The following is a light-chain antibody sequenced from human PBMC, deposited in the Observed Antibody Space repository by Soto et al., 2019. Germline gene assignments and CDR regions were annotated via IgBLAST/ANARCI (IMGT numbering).Light chain of an antibody. Sequence: EIVLTQAPGTLSLSPVERSTLSGIAIQSVSSNYLAWYQQKPGQAPRLLIYGASTRATGIPARFSGSGSGTEFTLTISSLQSEDFAVYYCQQYKNWPPITFGQGTRLEIK. J-gene: IGKJ5*01. CDR1: QSVSSN. CDR2: GAS. CDR3: QQYKNWPPIT. V-gene: IGKV3-15*01.